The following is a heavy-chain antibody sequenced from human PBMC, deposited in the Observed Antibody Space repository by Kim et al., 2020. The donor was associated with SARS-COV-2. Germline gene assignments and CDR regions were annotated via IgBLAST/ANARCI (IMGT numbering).Heavy chain of an antibody. D-gene: IGHD6-19*01. Sequence: GGSLRLSCAASGFTFNSYSMNWVRQAPGKGLEWVSSISSSSSYIYYADSVKGRFTISRDNAKNSLYLQMNSLRAEDTAVYYCARDPLDIAVADDYWGQGTLVTVSS. V-gene: IGHV3-21*01. CDR1: GFTFNSYS. CDR3: ARDPLDIAVADDY. J-gene: IGHJ4*02. CDR2: ISSSSSYI.